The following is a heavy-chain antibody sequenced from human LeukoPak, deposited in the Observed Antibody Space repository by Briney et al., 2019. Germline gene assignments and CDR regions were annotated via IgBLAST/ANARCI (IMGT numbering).Heavy chain of an antibody. Sequence: SETLSLTCAVYGGSFSGYYWSWIRQPPGKGLEWIGEINHSGSTNYNPSLKSRVTISVDTSKNQFSLKLSSVTAADTAMYYCARASTVADAFDIWGQGTMVTVSS. D-gene: IGHD4-23*01. CDR3: ARASTVADAFDI. CDR2: INHSGST. J-gene: IGHJ3*02. V-gene: IGHV4-34*01. CDR1: GGSFSGYY.